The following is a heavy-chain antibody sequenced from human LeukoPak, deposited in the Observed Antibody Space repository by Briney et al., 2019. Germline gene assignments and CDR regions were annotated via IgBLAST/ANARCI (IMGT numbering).Heavy chain of an antibody. V-gene: IGHV1-2*02. Sequence: ASVKVSCKASGYTFTGYYMHWVRQAPGQGLEWMGWINPSSGGTNYAQKFQGRVTMTRDTSISTAYMELSSLRSDDTAVYYCAGDLSSGWYLYWGQGTLVTVSS. J-gene: IGHJ4*02. CDR3: AGDLSSGWYLY. D-gene: IGHD6-19*01. CDR2: INPSSGGT. CDR1: GYTFTGYY.